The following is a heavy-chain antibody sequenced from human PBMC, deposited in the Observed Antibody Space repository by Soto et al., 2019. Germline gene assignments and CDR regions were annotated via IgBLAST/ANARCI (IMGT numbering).Heavy chain of an antibody. D-gene: IGHD3-22*01. CDR1: GFTFSTYD. V-gene: IGHV3-30*18. CDR2: TSYDGSKR. CDR3: AKGEYLYDSRGALDP. J-gene: IGHJ5*02. Sequence: QVQMVESGGGVVHPGRSLRLSCVASGFTFSTYDIHWVRQAPGKGLEWVAVTSYDGSKRYYADSVVGRFTISRDNSKNTVDLQMNSRRAEDTAIYYCAKGEYLYDSRGALDPWGQGTLVTVSS.